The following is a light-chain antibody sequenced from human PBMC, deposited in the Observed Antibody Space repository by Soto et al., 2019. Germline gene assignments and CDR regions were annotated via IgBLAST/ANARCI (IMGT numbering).Light chain of an antibody. J-gene: IGKJ4*02. CDR1: QSTGYW. CDR3: QQYNSFSKT. CDR2: AAS. V-gene: IGKV1-5*01. Sequence: DIQMTQSPSRLSASVGDRVTITCRASQSTGYWLAWYQQKPGKAPNLLIYAASTLETGVPSRFSGSGYGTEFTLTIASLQPDDSASYYCQQYNSFSKTFGRGTKVEIK.